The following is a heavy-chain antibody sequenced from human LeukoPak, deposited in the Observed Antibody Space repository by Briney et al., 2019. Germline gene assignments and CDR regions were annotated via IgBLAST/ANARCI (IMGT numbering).Heavy chain of an antibody. J-gene: IGHJ4*02. CDR2: ISENGGDT. CDR3: GRDWKLDY. CDR1: GFTVSNNY. V-gene: IGHV3-23*01. D-gene: IGHD1-1*01. Sequence: GGSLRLSCVVSGFTVSNNYMSWVRQAPGKGLEWVSAISENGGDTKYADSVKGRFTISRDNSRNTLYLQMNSLRVEDTAIYYCGRDWKLDYWGQGALVTVTS.